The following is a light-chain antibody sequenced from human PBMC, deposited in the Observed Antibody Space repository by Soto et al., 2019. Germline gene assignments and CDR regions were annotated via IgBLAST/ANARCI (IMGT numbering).Light chain of an antibody. CDR3: QHRSNWPRT. J-gene: IGKJ1*01. CDR2: DAS. Sequence: IVLTQSPATLSLSPGERATLSCRASQSVSAYLAWYQQKPGQAPRLLIYDASNRATGIPARFSGSGSGTDFTLTINSLEPEDFAVYHCQHRSNWPRTFGQGTKVEIK. CDR1: QSVSAY. V-gene: IGKV3-11*01.